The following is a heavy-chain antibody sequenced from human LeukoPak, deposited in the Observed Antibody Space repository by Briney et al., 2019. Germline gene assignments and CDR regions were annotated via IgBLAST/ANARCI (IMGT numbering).Heavy chain of an antibody. CDR2: ISWNSDTT. J-gene: IGHJ4*02. V-gene: IGHV3-9*01. Sequence: GGSLRLSCAASGFTFDDFAMHWVRQSPGKGLEWVSGISWNSDTTAYADSVKGRFTISRDNANNSLNLLMNSLRSEDTAFYYCANAPHYYTSATYWDYFENWGQGSLVTVSS. D-gene: IGHD3-10*01. CDR1: GFTFDDFA. CDR3: ANAPHYYTSATYWDYFEN.